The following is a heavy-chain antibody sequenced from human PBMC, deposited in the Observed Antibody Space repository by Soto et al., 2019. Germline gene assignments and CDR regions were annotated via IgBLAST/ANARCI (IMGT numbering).Heavy chain of an antibody. V-gene: IGHV3-23*01. Sequence: EVQLLESGGGLVQPGGSLRLSCAASGFTFSSYAMSWVRQAPGKGLEWVSAISGSGGSTYYADSVKGRFTISRDNSKNTLYLQMNSLRAEDTAVYYCAKVVRPSRLTLHNDYGMDVWGQGTTVTVSS. D-gene: IGHD3-9*01. CDR1: GFTFSSYA. CDR3: AKVVRPSRLTLHNDYGMDV. J-gene: IGHJ6*02. CDR2: ISGSGGST.